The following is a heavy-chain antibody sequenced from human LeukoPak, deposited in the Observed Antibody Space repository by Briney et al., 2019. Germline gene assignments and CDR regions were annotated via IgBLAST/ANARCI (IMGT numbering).Heavy chain of an antibody. Sequence: PSETLSLTCTVSGDSISGYYWSWIRQPPEKGLEYIGYIYYSGSTDYNPSLKGRVTISVDTSKNQFSLKLSSVTAADTAVYYCARHYYDSSGYFYFDYWGQGTLVTVSS. CDR1: GDSISGYY. V-gene: IGHV4-59*08. D-gene: IGHD3-22*01. J-gene: IGHJ4*02. CDR3: ARHYYDSSGYFYFDY. CDR2: IYYSGST.